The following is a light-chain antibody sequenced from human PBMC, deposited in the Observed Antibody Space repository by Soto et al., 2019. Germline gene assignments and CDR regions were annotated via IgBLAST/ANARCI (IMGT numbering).Light chain of an antibody. J-gene: IGKJ4*01. Sequence: EIVMTQSPGTLCVSPGERATVSCRASQSVSNNLAWYQQKSGQAPTLLIYGASTRATGIPARFSGSGSGTEFTLTITSLQSEDFAVSFCQQYNHWPPLTFGGGTKVDI. CDR2: GAS. CDR3: QQYNHWPPLT. V-gene: IGKV3-15*01. CDR1: QSVSNN.